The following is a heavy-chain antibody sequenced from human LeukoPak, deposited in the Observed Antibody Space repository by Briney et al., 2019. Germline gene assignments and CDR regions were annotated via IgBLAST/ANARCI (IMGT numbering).Heavy chain of an antibody. V-gene: IGHV4-39*01. CDR2: IYYSGST. D-gene: IGHD3-10*01. CDR3: ARLSARYYGSGTVDY. Sequence: SETLSLTCTVSGGSISSSSYYWGWIRQPPGKGLEWIGSIYYSGSTYYNSSLKSRVTISVDTSKNQFSLKLSSVTAADTAVYYCARLSARYYGSGTVDYWGQGTLVTVSS. CDR1: GGSISSSSYY. J-gene: IGHJ4*02.